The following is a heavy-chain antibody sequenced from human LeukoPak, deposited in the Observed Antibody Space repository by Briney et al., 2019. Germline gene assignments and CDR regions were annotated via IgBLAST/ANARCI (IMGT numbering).Heavy chain of an antibody. D-gene: IGHD2-15*01. Sequence: SETLSLTCTVSGGSVSSGSYYWSWIRQPPGKGLEWIGYIYYSGSTNYNPSLKSRVTISVDTSKNQFSQKLSSVTAADTAVYYCARAGYCSGGSCYRNNWFDPWGQGTLVTVS. CDR2: IYYSGST. CDR3: ARAGYCSGGSCYRNNWFDP. V-gene: IGHV4-61*01. CDR1: GGSVSSGSYY. J-gene: IGHJ5*02.